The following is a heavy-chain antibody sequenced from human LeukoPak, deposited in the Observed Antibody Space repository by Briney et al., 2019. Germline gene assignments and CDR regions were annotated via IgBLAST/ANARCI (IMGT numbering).Heavy chain of an antibody. D-gene: IGHD6-13*01. CDR3: ARGGGKSWGMDV. V-gene: IGHV3-53*04. Sequence: GGSLRLSCAASGFTFSSYAMSWVRQAPGKGLEWVSVIYSGGSTYYADSVKGRFTISRHNSKNTLYLQMNSLRAEDTAVYYCARGGGKSWGMDVWGQGTTVTVSS. J-gene: IGHJ6*02. CDR1: GFTFSSYA. CDR2: IYSGGST.